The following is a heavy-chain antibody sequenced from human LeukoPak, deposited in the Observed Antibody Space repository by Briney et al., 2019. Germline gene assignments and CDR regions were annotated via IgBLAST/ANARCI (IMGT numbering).Heavy chain of an antibody. CDR2: IGTAGDT. CDR1: GFTFSSYD. V-gene: IGHV3-13*01. J-gene: IGHJ5*02. D-gene: IGHD2-8*02. Sequence: GGSLRLSCAASGFTFSSYDMHWVRQATGKGLEWVSAIGTAGDTYYPGTVKGRFTISRENAKNSLYLQMNSLRAGATAVYYCARGGVWTNWFDPWGQGTLVTVSS. CDR3: ARGGVWTNWFDP.